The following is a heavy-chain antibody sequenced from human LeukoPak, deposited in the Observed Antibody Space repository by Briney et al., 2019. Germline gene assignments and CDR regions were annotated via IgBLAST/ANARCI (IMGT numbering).Heavy chain of an antibody. CDR1: GFTFSSYA. J-gene: IGHJ4*02. CDR3: ARGNTAMPLHFDY. D-gene: IGHD5-18*01. CDR2: ISYDGSNK. Sequence: GGSLRLSCAASGFTFSSYAMHWVRQAPGKGLEWVAVISYDGSNKYYADSVKGRFTISRDNSKNTLYLQMNSLRAEDTAVYYCARGNTAMPLHFDYWGQGTLVTVSS. V-gene: IGHV3-30-3*01.